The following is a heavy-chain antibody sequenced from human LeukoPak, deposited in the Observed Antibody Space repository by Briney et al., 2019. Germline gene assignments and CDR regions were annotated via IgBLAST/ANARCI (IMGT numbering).Heavy chain of an antibody. J-gene: IGHJ4*02. CDR2: ISSSSSTI. CDR1: GFTFSDYY. D-gene: IGHD5-18*01. Sequence: PGGSLRLSCAASGFTFSDYYMNWVRQAPGKGLEWVSYISSSSSTIYYADSGKGRFTISRDNAKNSLYLQMNNLRAEDTAVYYCARSRDKNTYGYAYWGQGTLVTVSS. V-gene: IGHV3-48*01. CDR3: ARSRDKNTYGYAY.